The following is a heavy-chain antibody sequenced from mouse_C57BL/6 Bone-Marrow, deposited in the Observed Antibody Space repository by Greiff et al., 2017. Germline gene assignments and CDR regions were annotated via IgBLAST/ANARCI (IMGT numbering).Heavy chain of an antibody. CDR3: ARGGGYYFDD. D-gene: IGHD1-1*02. V-gene: IGHV1-69*01. J-gene: IGHJ2*01. CDR1: GYTFTSYW. Sequence: QVQLQQSGAELVMPGASVKLSCKASGYTFTSYWMHWVKQRPGQGLEWIGEIDPSDSYTNYNQKFKGKSTLTVDKSSSTAYMQLSSLTSEDSAVYYCARGGGYYFDDWVQGTTLTFPS. CDR2: IDPSDSYT.